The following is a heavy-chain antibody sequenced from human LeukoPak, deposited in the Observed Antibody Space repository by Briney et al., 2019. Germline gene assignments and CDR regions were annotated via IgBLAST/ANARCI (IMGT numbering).Heavy chain of an antibody. V-gene: IGHV6-1*01. CDR3: ARGGNYSFDP. D-gene: IGHD1-1*01. Sequence: SQTLSLTCAISGDSVSNTGAAWHWIWQSPSRGLEWLGRTYYRSKWSNTFAVSVKGRITINPDTSKNQFSLQLNSVSPEDTAVYYCARGGNYSFDPWGQGTLVTVSS. J-gene: IGHJ5*02. CDR1: GDSVSNTGAA. CDR2: TYYRSKWSN.